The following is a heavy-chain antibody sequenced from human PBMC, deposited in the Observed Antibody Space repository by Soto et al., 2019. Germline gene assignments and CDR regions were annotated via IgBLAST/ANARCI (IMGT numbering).Heavy chain of an antibody. Sequence: QVQLVESGGGVVQPGRSLRLSCAASGFTFSSYAMHWVRQAPGKGLEWVAVISYDGSNKYYADSVKGQFTISRDNSKNTLYLQMNSLRAEDTTVYYFARRRGDFWSGYQASTDYWGQGTLVTVSS. CDR1: GFTFSSYA. V-gene: IGHV3-30-3*01. CDR3: ARRRGDFWSGYQASTDY. CDR2: ISYDGSNK. D-gene: IGHD3-3*01. J-gene: IGHJ4*02.